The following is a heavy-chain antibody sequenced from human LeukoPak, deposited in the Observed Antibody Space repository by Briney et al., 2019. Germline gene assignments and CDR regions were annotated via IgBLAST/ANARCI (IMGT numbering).Heavy chain of an antibody. Sequence: GGSLRLSGAASGFTIDDYAMHWVRQAPGKGLEWVTGISWNSGSIGDEDSVKGRFTISRDNAKNSLYLQMNSLRAEDMALYYCAKEGDTAMAPLDLWGRGTLVTVSS. V-gene: IGHV3-9*03. J-gene: IGHJ2*01. CDR1: GFTIDDYA. D-gene: IGHD5-18*01. CDR3: AKEGDTAMAPLDL. CDR2: ISWNSGSI.